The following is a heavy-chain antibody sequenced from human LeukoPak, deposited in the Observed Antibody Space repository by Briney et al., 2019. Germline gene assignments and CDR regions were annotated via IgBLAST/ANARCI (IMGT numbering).Heavy chain of an antibody. V-gene: IGHV1-18*01. CDR3: ARGLEWLTRRHTWFDP. Sequence: EASVKVSCKASGYTFTSYGINWVRQAPGQGLEWMGWISAYNGGTNYAQKLQGRVTMTTDTSTSTAYMELRSLRSDDTAVYYCARGLEWLTRRHTWFDPWGQGTLVTVSS. D-gene: IGHD3-3*01. CDR2: ISAYNGGT. CDR1: GYTFTSYG. J-gene: IGHJ5*02.